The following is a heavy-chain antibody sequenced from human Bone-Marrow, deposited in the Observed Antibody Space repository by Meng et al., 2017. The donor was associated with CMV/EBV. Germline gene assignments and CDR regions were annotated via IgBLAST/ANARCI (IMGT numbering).Heavy chain of an antibody. CDR1: GGSFSDYY. D-gene: IGHD6-19*01. J-gene: IGHJ4*02. CDR2: IYGSGST. CDR3: AREQWLAHYFDY. Sequence: GSLRLSCSVSGGSFSDYYWTWIRQPPGKGLEWIGYIYGSGSTNYNPSLKSRVTISVDTSNRHFSLKLSSVTATDTAVYYCAREQWLAHYFDYWGQGALVTVSS. V-gene: IGHV4-59*01.